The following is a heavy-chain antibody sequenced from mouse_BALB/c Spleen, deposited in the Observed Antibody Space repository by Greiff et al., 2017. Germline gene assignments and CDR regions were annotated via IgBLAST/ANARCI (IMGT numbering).Heavy chain of an antibody. Sequence: EVKLQESGTVLARPGASVKMSCKASGYSFTSYWMHWVKQRPGQGLEWIGAIYPGNSDTSYNQKFKGKAKLTAVTSASTAYMELSSLTNEDSAVYYCTREYGKYYYAMDYWGQGTSVTVSS. CDR1: GYSFTSYW. D-gene: IGHD2-10*02. CDR3: TREYGKYYYAMDY. V-gene: IGHV1-5*01. CDR2: IYPGNSDT. J-gene: IGHJ4*01.